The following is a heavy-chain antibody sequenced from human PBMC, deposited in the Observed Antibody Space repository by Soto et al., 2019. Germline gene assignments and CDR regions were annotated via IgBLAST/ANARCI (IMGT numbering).Heavy chain of an antibody. Sequence: GSLRLSCAASGFMFSAYWMSWVRQAPGKGLEWVANIHGDGGKIYYVDSVKGRFTISRDNAKRSLYLQMNSLRAEDTAVYYCARDFYGGYTYGPGGYWGQGALVTVSS. CDR2: IHGDGGKI. CDR3: ARDFYGGYTYGPGGY. D-gene: IGHD5-18*01. J-gene: IGHJ4*02. CDR1: GFMFSAYW. V-gene: IGHV3-7*01.